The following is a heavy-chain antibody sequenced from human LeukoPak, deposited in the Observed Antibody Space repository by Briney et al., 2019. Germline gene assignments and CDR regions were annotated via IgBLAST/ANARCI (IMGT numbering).Heavy chain of an antibody. Sequence: PSETLSLTCAVSGGSISSSNWWSWVRQPPGKGLEWIGEIYHSGSTNYNPSLKSRVTISVDKSKNQFSLKLSSVTAADTAVYYCARERQGINTINGMDGLDVWGQGTVVTVSS. J-gene: IGHJ3*01. CDR3: ARERQGINTINGMDGLDV. V-gene: IGHV4-4*02. CDR1: GGSISSSNW. D-gene: IGHD1-20*01. CDR2: IYHSGST.